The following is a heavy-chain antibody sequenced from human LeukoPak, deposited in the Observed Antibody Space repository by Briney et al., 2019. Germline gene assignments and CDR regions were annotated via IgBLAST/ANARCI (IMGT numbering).Heavy chain of an antibody. CDR1: GGTFSSYA. J-gene: IGHJ6*02. V-gene: IGHV1-69*01. CDR3: ARIYCSSTSCRDYYYYYGMDV. Sequence: ASVKVSCKASGGTFSSYAISWVRQAPGQGLEWMGGIIPIFGTANYAQKFQGRVTITADESTSTAYMELSSLRSEDTAVYYCARIYCSSTSCRDYYYYYGMDVWGQGTTVTVSS. D-gene: IGHD2-2*01. CDR2: IIPIFGTA.